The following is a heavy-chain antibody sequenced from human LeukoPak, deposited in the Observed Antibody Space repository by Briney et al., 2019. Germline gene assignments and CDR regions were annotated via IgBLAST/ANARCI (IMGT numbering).Heavy chain of an antibody. J-gene: IGHJ4*02. Sequence: SETLSLACTVSGYSISSGYYWGWIRQPPGKGLEWTGSIDHSGSTYYNPSLKSRITISVDTSKNQFSLKLSSVTAADTAVYYCARDAYYYGSGSYLFDYWGQGTLVTVSS. V-gene: IGHV4-38-2*02. CDR1: GYSISSGYY. CDR3: ARDAYYYGSGSYLFDY. CDR2: IDHSGST. D-gene: IGHD3-10*01.